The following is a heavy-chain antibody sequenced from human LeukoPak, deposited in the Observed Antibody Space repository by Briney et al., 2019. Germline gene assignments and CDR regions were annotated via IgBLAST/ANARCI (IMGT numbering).Heavy chain of an antibody. Sequence: PGGSLRLSCAASGFTFSSYGMHWVHQAPGKGLEWVAFIRYDGSNKYYADSVKGRFTISRDNSKNTLYLQMNGLRAEDTAVYYCAKDQQQLVPYYYYYYGMDVWGQGTTVTVSS. D-gene: IGHD6-13*01. CDR3: AKDQQQLVPYYYYYYGMDV. V-gene: IGHV3-30*02. CDR1: GFTFSSYG. CDR2: IRYDGSNK. J-gene: IGHJ6*02.